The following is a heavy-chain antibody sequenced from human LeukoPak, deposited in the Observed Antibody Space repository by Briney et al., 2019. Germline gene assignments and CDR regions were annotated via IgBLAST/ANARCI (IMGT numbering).Heavy chain of an antibody. D-gene: IGHD4-11*01. CDR2: IYYSGST. CDR1: GGSISSSSYY. J-gene: IGHJ4*02. Sequence: ASETLSLTCTVSGGSISSSSYYWGWIRQPPGQGLEWIASIYYSGSTYYNPSLKSRVTISVDTSRNQFSLKLNSVTAADTAVYYCVGHLPYSNYCNYWGQGTLVTVSS. V-gene: IGHV4-39*01. CDR3: VGHLPYSNYCNY.